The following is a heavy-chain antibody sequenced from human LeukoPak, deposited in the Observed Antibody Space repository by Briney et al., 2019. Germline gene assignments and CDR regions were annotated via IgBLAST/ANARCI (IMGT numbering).Heavy chain of an antibody. J-gene: IGHJ4*02. D-gene: IGHD2-2*02. CDR2: ISGSGGGT. V-gene: IGHV3-23*01. CDR1: GFTFSSYA. Sequence: PGGSLRLSCAASGFTFSSYAMSWVRQAPGKGLEWVSAISGSGGGTYYADSVKGRFTISRDNSKNTLHLQMDSLRAEDTALYYCARRDLTDCRSPWCYTPFDNWGQGTLVTVSS. CDR3: ARRDLTDCRSPWCYTPFDN.